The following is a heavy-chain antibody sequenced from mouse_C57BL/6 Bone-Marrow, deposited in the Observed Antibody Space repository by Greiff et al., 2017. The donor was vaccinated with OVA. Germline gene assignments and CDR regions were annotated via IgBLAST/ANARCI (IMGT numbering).Heavy chain of an antibody. CDR3: TRRGGDWYFDV. V-gene: IGHV5-9-1*02. CDR1: GFTFSSYA. CDR2: ISSGGDYI. Sequence: DVHLVESGEGLVKPGGSLKLSCAASGFTFSSYAMSWVRQTPEKRLEWVAYISSGGDYIYYADTVKGRFTISRDNARNTLYLQMSSLKSEDTAMYYCTRRGGDWYFDVWGTGTTVTVSS. J-gene: IGHJ1*03.